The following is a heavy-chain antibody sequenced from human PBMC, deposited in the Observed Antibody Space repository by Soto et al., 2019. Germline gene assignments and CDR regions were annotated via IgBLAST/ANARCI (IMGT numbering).Heavy chain of an antibody. D-gene: IGHD3-9*01. V-gene: IGHV1-18*04. Sequence: ASVKVSCKASGYTFTSYGISWVRQAPGQGLEWMGWIRPYNGNTNYAQKHQGKVSMTTDTSTSTAYRELRSLRSDDTAVYYCARDKGYYEILTGYPRGHQGYFDYWGQGTLVTVSS. CDR1: GYTFTSYG. CDR2: IRPYNGNT. J-gene: IGHJ4*02. CDR3: ARDKGYYEILTGYPRGHQGYFDY.